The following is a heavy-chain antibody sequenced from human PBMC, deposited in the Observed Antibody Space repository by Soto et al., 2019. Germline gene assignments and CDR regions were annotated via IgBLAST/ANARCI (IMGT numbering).Heavy chain of an antibody. CDR3: ARPNPVDTAMVSPTGHWFDP. D-gene: IGHD5-18*01. CDR2: IYYSGST. Sequence: SETLSLTCTVSGGSISSSSYYWGWIRQPPGKGLEWIGSIYYSGSTYYNPSLKSRVTISVDTSKNQFSLKLSSVTAADTAVYYCARPNPVDTAMVSPTGHWFDPWGQGTLVTVSS. V-gene: IGHV4-39*01. J-gene: IGHJ5*02. CDR1: GGSISSSSYY.